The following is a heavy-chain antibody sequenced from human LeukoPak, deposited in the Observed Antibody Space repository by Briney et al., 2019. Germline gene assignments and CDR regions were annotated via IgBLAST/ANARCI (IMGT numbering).Heavy chain of an antibody. J-gene: IGHJ4*02. D-gene: IGHD6-13*01. Sequence: SVKVSCKASGGTFSSYAISWVRQAPGQGLEWMGGILPIFGTANYAQKFQGRVTITADESTSTAYMELSSLRSEDTAVYYCARDRGIAAAGKDFDYWGQGTLVTVSS. CDR1: GGTFSSYA. V-gene: IGHV1-69*13. CDR2: ILPIFGTA. CDR3: ARDRGIAAAGKDFDY.